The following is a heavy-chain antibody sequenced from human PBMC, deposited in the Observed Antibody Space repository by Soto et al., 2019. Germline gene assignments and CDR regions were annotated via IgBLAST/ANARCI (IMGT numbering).Heavy chain of an antibody. Sequence: ASVKVSCKASGYTFTSYGISWVRQAPGQGLEWMGWISAYNGNTNYAQKLQGRVTMTTDTSTSTAYMELGSLRSDDTAVYYCARVMGSGYYGSGSYSFHYYYGMDVWGQGTTVTVSS. CDR3: ARVMGSGYYGSGSYSFHYYYGMDV. J-gene: IGHJ6*02. D-gene: IGHD3-10*01. CDR2: ISAYNGNT. V-gene: IGHV1-18*04. CDR1: GYTFTSYG.